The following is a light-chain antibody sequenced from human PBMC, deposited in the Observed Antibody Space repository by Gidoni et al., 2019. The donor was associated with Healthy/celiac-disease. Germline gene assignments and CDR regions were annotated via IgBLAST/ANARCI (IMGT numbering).Light chain of an antibody. CDR1: SLRSYY. CDR2: GKN. Sequence: SSELTQDPAVSVALGQTVRITCQGDSLRSYYASCYQQKPGQAPVLVIYGKNNRPSGIQDRFSGSSSGNTASLTITGAQAEDEADYYCNSRDSSGNHVVFGGGTKLTVL. V-gene: IGLV3-19*01. CDR3: NSRDSSGNHVV. J-gene: IGLJ2*01.